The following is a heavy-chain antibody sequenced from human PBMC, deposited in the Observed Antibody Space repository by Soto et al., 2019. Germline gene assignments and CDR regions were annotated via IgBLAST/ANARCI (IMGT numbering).Heavy chain of an antibody. D-gene: IGHD5-12*01. CDR1: GGSISGYY. J-gene: IGHJ4*02. CDR2: IYYTGST. V-gene: IGHV4-59*01. CDR3: ARGWDSGYDLVY. Sequence: LSLTCTVSGGSISGYYWSWIRQPPGKGLEWIGYIYYTGSTNYNPSLKSRVTISVDTSKNQFSLKLSSVTAADTAIYFCARGWDSGYDLVYWGQGTLVTVSS.